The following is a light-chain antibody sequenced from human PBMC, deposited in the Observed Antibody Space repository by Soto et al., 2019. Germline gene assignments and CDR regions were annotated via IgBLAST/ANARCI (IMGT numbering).Light chain of an antibody. J-gene: IGKJ1*01. CDR2: SAS. V-gene: IGKV3-15*01. CDR3: QQYNNWPPWT. Sequence: IVMTQSPATLSVSPWERATLSCRASQSVSSNLAWYQQRPGQAPRLLIYSASTRATGIPARFSGSGSGTESTLTISSLQSEDFAVYYCQQYNNWPPWTFGQGTKVDIK. CDR1: QSVSSN.